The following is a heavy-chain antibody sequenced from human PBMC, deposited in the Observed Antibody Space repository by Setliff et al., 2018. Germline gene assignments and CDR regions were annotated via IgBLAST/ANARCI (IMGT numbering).Heavy chain of an antibody. CDR1: GGSISNYY. V-gene: IGHV4-4*07. CDR3: AREQWLDPPGYYYMDV. CDR2: IYIGGSA. Sequence: SETLSLTCTVSGGSISNYYWSWIRQPAGKGPEWIGHIYIGGSANYNPSLKSRVTMSIDTSKNQFSLKLNSVTAADMAVYYCAREQWLDPPGYYYMDVWAKGTTVTVSS. D-gene: IGHD6-19*01. J-gene: IGHJ6*03.